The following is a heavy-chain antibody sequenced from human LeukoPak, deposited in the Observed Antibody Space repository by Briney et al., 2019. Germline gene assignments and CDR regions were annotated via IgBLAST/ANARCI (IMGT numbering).Heavy chain of an antibody. CDR3: AKGSKEVLFTRDHHMDV. Sequence: GGSLRLSCAASGFTFSSYGMHWVRQAPGKGLEWVAFIRYDGSKKYYADSVKGRFTISRDNPKNTLYLQMNSLRAEDTAVYYCAKGSKEVLFTRDHHMDVWGKGTTVT. CDR2: IRYDGSKK. CDR1: GFTFSSYG. V-gene: IGHV3-30*02. J-gene: IGHJ6*03. D-gene: IGHD3-3*01.